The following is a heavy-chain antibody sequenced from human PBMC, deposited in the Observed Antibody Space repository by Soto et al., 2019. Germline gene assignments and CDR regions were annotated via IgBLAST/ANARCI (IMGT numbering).Heavy chain of an antibody. Sequence: QVQLVESGGGLVEPGGSLRLSCAASGFNFSDYYMHWIRQAPGQGLEWVAYIGTGGYSIYHADSVKGRFTVSRDNAKMSLFLQMHSLRHEDTARYDCARDNGRGAGNVWGHGTLVTVS. J-gene: IGHJ4*01. CDR2: IGTGGYSI. D-gene: IGHD1-1*01. CDR3: ARDNGRGAGNV. CDR1: GFNFSDYY. V-gene: IGHV3-11*01.